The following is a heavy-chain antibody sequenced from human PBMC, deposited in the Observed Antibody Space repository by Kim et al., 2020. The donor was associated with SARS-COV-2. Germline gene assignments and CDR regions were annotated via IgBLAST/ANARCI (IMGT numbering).Heavy chain of an antibody. CDR3: ARGPRFGTFSGGSWFDP. V-gene: IGHV3-66*01. J-gene: IGHJ5*02. CDR1: GFTVSSNY. CDR2: IYSGGTT. D-gene: IGHD3-16*01. Sequence: GGSLRLSCAASGFTVSSNYMSWVRQAPGRGLECVSLIYSGGTTYYADSVKGRFTISRDNSENILSLQMNSLRAEDTAVYYCARGPRFGTFSGGSWFDPWGQGTLVTVSS.